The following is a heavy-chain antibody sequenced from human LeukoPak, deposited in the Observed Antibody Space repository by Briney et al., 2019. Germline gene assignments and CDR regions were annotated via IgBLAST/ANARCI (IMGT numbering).Heavy chain of an antibody. CDR1: DFSVINNY. CDR2: MDNFGIK. V-gene: IGHV3-53*01. CDR3: AGGKYYGLGTRPGYLGY. D-gene: IGHD3-10*01. J-gene: IGHJ4*02. Sequence: PGGSLRLSCAASDFSVINNYVDWVRQAPGKGLEWVSCMDNFGIKRYADSVQGRFTVSRDSARDMVFLQMNSLRVEDTAVYYCAGGKYYGLGTRPGYLGYWGLGTMVTVSS.